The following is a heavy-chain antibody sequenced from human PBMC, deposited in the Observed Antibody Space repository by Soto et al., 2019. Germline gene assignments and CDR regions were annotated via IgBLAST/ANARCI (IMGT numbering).Heavy chain of an antibody. D-gene: IGHD2-15*01. V-gene: IGHV3-15*01. Sequence: GGSLSLSCAASGFTFSHAWMSWVRQAPGKGLEWVGLIKSKADGETKDYGAPVRGRFTISRDDSKDTLYLQMNSLRIEDTAVYYCCVVRRRDQYSTSGYWFDPWGPAILVTVSS. CDR1: GFTFSHAW. J-gene: IGHJ5*02. CDR3: CVVRRRDQYSTSGYWFDP. CDR2: IKSKADGETK.